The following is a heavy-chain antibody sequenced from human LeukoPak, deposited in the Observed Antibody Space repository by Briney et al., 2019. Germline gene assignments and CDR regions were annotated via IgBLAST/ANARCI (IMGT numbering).Heavy chain of an antibody. CDR3: ARGPYHLLPYQLLYNY. Sequence: KPSETLSLTCTVSGGSISSGDYYWSWIRQPPGKGLEWIGCIYYSGSTYYNPSLKSRVTISVDTSKNQFSLKLSSVTAADTAVYYCARGPYHLLPYQLLYNYWGQGTLVTVSS. V-gene: IGHV4-30-4*08. CDR2: IYYSGST. CDR1: GGSISSGDYY. D-gene: IGHD2-2*02. J-gene: IGHJ4*02.